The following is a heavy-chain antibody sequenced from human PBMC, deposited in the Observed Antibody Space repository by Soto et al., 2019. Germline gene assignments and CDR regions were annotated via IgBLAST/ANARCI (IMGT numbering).Heavy chain of an antibody. CDR3: TRGLASGYY. D-gene: IGHD6-25*01. CDR2: INPNGGST. V-gene: IGHV1-46*03. J-gene: IGHJ4*02. CDR1: GYIFTNFY. Sequence: QVQLVQPWAEVKKPGASVKFSCKASGYIFTNFYIHWVRQAPGQGLEWIGIINPNGGSTNYAQNCQGRVTMTRDTSTSTVYMDLSSLRSEDTAVYYCTRGLASGYYWCQGTLITVSS.